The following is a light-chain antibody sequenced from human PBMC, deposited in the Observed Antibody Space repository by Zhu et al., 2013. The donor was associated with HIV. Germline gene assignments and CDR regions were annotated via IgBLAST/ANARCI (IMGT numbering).Light chain of an antibody. CDR3: QQRSNWLFT. Sequence: EIVLTQSPGTLSLSPGERATLSCRASQTVSYRHIAWYHQKPGQAPRLLISDASNRATGIPARFSGSGSGTDFTLTISSLEPEDFAVYYCQQRSNWLFTFGPGTKVDIK. J-gene: IGKJ3*01. CDR2: DAS. CDR1: QTVSYRH. V-gene: IGKV3-11*01.